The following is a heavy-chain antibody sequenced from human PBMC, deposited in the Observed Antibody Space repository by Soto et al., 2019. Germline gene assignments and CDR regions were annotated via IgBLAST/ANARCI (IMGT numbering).Heavy chain of an antibody. J-gene: IGHJ4*02. CDR2: INHSGST. CDR1: GGSFSGYY. Sequence: SEPLSLTCAVSGGSFSGYYWSWIRQPPGKGLEWIGEINHSGSTNYNPSLKSRVTISVDTSKNQFSLKLSSVTAADTAVYYCASSEGDYYFDYWGQGTLVTVSS. V-gene: IGHV4-34*01. D-gene: IGHD2-21*02. CDR3: ASSEGDYYFDY.